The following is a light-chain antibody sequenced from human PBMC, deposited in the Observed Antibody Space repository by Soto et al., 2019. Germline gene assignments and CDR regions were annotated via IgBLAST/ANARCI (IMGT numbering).Light chain of an antibody. V-gene: IGLV1-44*01. Sequence: QLVLTQPPLASGTPGQRVTISCSGSSSNIGSNTVNWYQQLPGTAPKLLIYSNNQRPSGVPDRFSGSKSGTSASLAISGLQSEDEADYYCAAWDDSLNGPVFGGGTKVTVL. CDR1: SSNIGSNT. J-gene: IGLJ2*01. CDR3: AAWDDSLNGPV. CDR2: SNN.